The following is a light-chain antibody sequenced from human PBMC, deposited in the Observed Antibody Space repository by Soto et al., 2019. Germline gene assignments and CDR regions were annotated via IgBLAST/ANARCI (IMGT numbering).Light chain of an antibody. CDR3: QQSNSITLT. Sequence: IVLTHSQDSWSVSLGARAAINCKSSQSVFYSSNNLNYLAWYQKKPGQPPKVLIYAATSLQSRVPSRFSGSGSETDFTLTISRLQHEDFATYSCQQSNSITLTFGQGTMVDIK. CDR2: AAT. J-gene: IGKJ1*01. V-gene: IGKV4-1*01. CDR1: QSVFYSSNNLNY.